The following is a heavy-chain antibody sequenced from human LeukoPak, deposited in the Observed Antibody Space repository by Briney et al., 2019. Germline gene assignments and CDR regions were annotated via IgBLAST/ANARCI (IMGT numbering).Heavy chain of an antibody. J-gene: IGHJ6*03. CDR3: ARESRRIAAAGPSYYMDV. Sequence: SETLSLTCTVSGYSISNRYYWGWIRQPPGKGLEWIGSIYHSGSTDYNASLKSRVTISVDTSKNQFSLKLSSVTDADTAMYYCARESRRIAAAGPSYYMDVWGKGTTVTVSS. V-gene: IGHV4-38-2*02. CDR1: GYSISNRYY. D-gene: IGHD6-13*01. CDR2: IYHSGST.